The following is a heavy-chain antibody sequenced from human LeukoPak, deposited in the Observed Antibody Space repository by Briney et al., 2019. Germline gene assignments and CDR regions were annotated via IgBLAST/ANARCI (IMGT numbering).Heavy chain of an antibody. D-gene: IGHD4-17*01. Sequence: GGSLRLSCAASGFTFSSYGMHWVRQAPGKGLEWVAVISYDGSNKYYADSVKGRFTISRDNSKNTLYLQMNSLRAEDTAVYYCAKDSWTTATTPIDYWGQGTLVTVPS. CDR2: ISYDGSNK. V-gene: IGHV3-30*18. CDR3: AKDSWTTATTPIDY. CDR1: GFTFSSYG. J-gene: IGHJ4*02.